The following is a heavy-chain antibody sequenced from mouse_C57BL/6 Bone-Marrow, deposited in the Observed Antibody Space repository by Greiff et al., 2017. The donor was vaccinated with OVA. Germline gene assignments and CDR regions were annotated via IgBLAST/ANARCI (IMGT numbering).Heavy chain of an antibody. Sequence: VQLQHPGAELVKPGASVNMSCKASGYTFTSYWITWVKQRPGQGLEWIGDIYPGSGSTNYNEKFNSKATLTVDTSSSTAYMQLSSLTSEDSAVYYCAREAQATYYVDYWGQGTTLTVSS. CDR1: GYTFTSYW. J-gene: IGHJ2*01. D-gene: IGHD3-2*02. CDR2: IYPGSGST. V-gene: IGHV1-55*01. CDR3: AREAQATYYVDY.